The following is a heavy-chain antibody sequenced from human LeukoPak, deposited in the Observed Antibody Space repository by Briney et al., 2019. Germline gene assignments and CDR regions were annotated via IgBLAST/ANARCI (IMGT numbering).Heavy chain of an antibody. CDR3: ARDSIYSSSSPALAFDI. J-gene: IGHJ3*02. CDR2: INPSGGST. V-gene: IGHV1-46*01. D-gene: IGHD6-6*01. CDR1: GYTFTSYY. Sequence: GASVKVSCKASGYTFTSYYMHWVRQAPGQGLEWMGIINPSGGSTSYAQKFQGRVTMTRDTSTSTVYMELSSLRSEDTAVYYCARDSIYSSSSPALAFDIWGQGTMVTVSS.